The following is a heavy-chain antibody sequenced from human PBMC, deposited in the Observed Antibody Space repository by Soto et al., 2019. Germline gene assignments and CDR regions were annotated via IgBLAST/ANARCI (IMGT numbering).Heavy chain of an antibody. CDR2: ISFNGGTI. CDR3: ARESAMTTVTTAVAFDV. V-gene: IGHV3-11*01. D-gene: IGHD4-4*01. Sequence: QVQLVESGGGSVKPGGSLRLSCAASGFTFSDYYMSWIRQAPGKGLEWVSYISFNGGTIYYADSVKGRFTISRDNVENSLYLQMSSLRADDTAVYDCARESAMTTVTTAVAFDVWGQWTVVTVSS. CDR1: GFTFSDYY. J-gene: IGHJ3*01.